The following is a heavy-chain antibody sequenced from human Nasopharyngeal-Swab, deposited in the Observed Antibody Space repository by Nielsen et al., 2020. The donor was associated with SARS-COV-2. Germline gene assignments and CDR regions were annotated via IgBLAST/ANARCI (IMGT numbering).Heavy chain of an antibody. Sequence: SGPTLVQPTETRTLTCTVSGFSLSNARMGVSWIRQPPGKALEWLAHIFSNDEKSYSTSLKSRLTISKDTSKSQVVLTMTNMDPVDTATYYCARISDYTPFDYWGQGTLVTVSS. CDR3: ARISDYTPFDY. CDR1: GFSLSNARMG. J-gene: IGHJ4*02. CDR2: IFSNDEK. V-gene: IGHV2-26*01. D-gene: IGHD4-11*01.